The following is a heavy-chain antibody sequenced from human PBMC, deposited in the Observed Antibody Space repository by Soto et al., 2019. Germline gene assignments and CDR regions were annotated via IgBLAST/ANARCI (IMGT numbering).Heavy chain of an antibody. CDR3: ARDKGRGQLGGNYYYALDV. V-gene: IGHV1-69*05. J-gene: IGHJ6*02. CDR2: IIPIFRTP. D-gene: IGHD1-1*01. CDR1: GDTFDTFA. Sequence: QVQLVQSGAEVLKPGSSVKLSCKTSGDTFDTFAISWVRQAPGQGLEWMGGIIPIFRTPDYTQKFQGRVTXTXDXXTSTAYMELSSLRSEATAVYYCARDKGRGQLGGNYYYALDVWGQGTTVTVSS.